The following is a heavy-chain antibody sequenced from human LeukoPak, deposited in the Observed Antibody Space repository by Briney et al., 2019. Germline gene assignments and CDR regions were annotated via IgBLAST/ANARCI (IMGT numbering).Heavy chain of an antibody. CDR2: IYYSGST. D-gene: IGHD4-17*01. CDR3: ARVTVTDYYMDV. V-gene: IGHV4-59*11. J-gene: IGHJ6*03. CDR1: GGSISSHY. Sequence: SETLSLTCTVSGGSISSHYWSWIRQPPGKGLECIGYIYYSGSTNYNPSLKSRVTISVDTSKNQFSLKLSSVTAADTAVYYCARVTVTDYYMDVWGKGTTVTVSS.